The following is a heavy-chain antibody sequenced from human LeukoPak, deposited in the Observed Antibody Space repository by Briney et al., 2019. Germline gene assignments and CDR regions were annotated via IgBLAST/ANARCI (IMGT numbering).Heavy chain of an antibody. CDR3: ARAFTSLEWLAHQGHYFDY. D-gene: IGHD6-19*01. J-gene: IGHJ4*02. CDR1: GYTFTGYY. V-gene: IGHV1-2*02. Sequence: GASVKVSCKASGYTFTGYYMHWVRQAPGQGLEWMGWINPNSGGTNYAQKFQGRVTMTRDTSISTAYTELSRLRSDDTAVYYCARAFTSLEWLAHQGHYFDYWGQGTLVTVSS. CDR2: INPNSGGT.